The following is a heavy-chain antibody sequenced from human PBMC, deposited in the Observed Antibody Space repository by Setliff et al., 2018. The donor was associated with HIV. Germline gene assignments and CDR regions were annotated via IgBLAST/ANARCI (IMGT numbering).Heavy chain of an antibody. CDR1: GVSINTYY. CDR3: ARVLDGNHYDAFNL. D-gene: IGHD1-26*01. V-gene: IGHV4-59*08. J-gene: IGHJ3*01. CDR2: IYNGGNT. Sequence: SETLSLTCSVSGVSINTYYWSWIRQPPGKGLEWFGYIYNGGNTNYNPSLESRVSMSLDTSKNQFSLRLSSVTAADTAVYYCARVLDGNHYDAFNLWGQGTTVTVSS.